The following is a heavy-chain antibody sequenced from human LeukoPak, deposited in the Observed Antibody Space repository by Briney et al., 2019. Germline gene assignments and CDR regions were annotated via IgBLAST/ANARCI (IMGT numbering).Heavy chain of an antibody. V-gene: IGHV3-11*06. CDR2: ISSSSSYT. Sequence: GGSLRLSCAASGFTFSDYYMSWIRQAPGKGLEWVSYISSSSSYTNYADSVKGRFTISRDNAKNSLYLQMNSLRAEDTAVYYCARGQGYSYGNEVYGGEGTLVTVST. J-gene: IGHJ4*02. CDR1: GFTFSDYY. D-gene: IGHD5-18*01. CDR3: ARGQGYSYGNEVY.